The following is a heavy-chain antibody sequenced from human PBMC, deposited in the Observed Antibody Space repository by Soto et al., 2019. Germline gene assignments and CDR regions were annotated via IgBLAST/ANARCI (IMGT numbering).Heavy chain of an antibody. CDR1: GYRFTSYA. D-gene: IGHD2-15*01. V-gene: IGHV1-3*01. Sequence: ASVKVSCKDCGYRFTSYAMHWVRQAPGQRLEWMGWINAGNGNTKYSQKFQGRVTITRDTSASTAYMELSSLRSEDTAVYYCARDLGYCSGGSCYYYGMDVWGQGTTVTVS. J-gene: IGHJ6*02. CDR2: INAGNGNT. CDR3: ARDLGYCSGGSCYYYGMDV.